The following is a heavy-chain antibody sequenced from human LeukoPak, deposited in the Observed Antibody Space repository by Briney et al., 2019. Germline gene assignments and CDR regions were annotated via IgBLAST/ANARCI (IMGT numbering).Heavy chain of an antibody. CDR2: IYTSGST. D-gene: IGHD3-9*01. Sequence: PSETLSLTCTVSGGSISSYYWSWIRQPAGKGLEWIGRIYTSGSTNYNPSLKSRVTMSVDTSKNQFSLKLSSVTAADTAVYYCARGLYYDILTGYGVFGWFDPWGQGTLVTVSS. J-gene: IGHJ5*02. V-gene: IGHV4-4*07. CDR3: ARGLYYDILTGYGVFGWFDP. CDR1: GGSISSYY.